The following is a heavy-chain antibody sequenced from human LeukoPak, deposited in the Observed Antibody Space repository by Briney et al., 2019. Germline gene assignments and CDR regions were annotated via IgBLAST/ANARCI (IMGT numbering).Heavy chain of an antibody. V-gene: IGHV3-74*01. CDR1: GFTFSSYW. CDR2: INSDGGST. Sequence: GGSLRLSCAASGFTFSSYWMHWVRQDPGKGLLWVSRINSDGGSTSYADSVKGRFTISRDNAKNTLYLQMNSLRAEDTAVYYCARSSPGVGATWGQGTLVTVSS. CDR3: ARSSPGVGAT. D-gene: IGHD1-26*01. J-gene: IGHJ1*01.